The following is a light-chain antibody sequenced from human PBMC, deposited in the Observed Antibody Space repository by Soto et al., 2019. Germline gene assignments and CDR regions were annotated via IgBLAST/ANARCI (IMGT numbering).Light chain of an antibody. V-gene: IGLV2-8*01. J-gene: IGLJ2*01. CDR2: EVD. CDR3: CSYADSNNLV. Sequence: QSVLTQPPSASGSPGQSVTISCTGTSSDVGGYNFVSWYQQHPGKAPKLIIFEVDKRPSGVPDRFSASKSGNTASLTVSGLQAEDEADYYCCSYADSNNLVFGGGTKLTVL. CDR1: SSDVGGYNF.